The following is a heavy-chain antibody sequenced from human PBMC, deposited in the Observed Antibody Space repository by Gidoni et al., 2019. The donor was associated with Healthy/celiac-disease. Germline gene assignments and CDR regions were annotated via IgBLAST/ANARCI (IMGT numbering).Heavy chain of an antibody. CDR2: IKQDGSEK. V-gene: IGHV3-7*01. CDR3: AREGYSYGYGVDGMDV. CDR1: GFTFSSYW. D-gene: IGHD5-18*01. Sequence: EVQLVESGGGLVQPGGSLRLSCAASGFTFSSYWMSWVRQAPGKGLEWVANIKQDGSEKYYVDSVKGRFTISRDNAKNSLYLQMNSLRAEDTAVYYCAREGYSYGYGVDGMDVWGQGTTVTVSS. J-gene: IGHJ6*02.